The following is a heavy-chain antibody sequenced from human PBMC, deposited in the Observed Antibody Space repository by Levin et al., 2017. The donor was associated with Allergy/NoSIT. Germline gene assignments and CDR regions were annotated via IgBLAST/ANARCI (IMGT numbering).Heavy chain of an antibody. CDR3: AKDGAKYNWNYRNWFDP. Sequence: GESLKISCAASEFTFSSYAMSWVRQAPGKGLEWVSAISGSGSSTYYADSVKGRFTISRDNSKNTLCLQMNSLRDEDTAVYYCAKDGAKYNWNYRNWFDPWGQGTLVTVSS. V-gene: IGHV3-23*01. CDR1: EFTFSSYA. CDR2: ISGSGSST. J-gene: IGHJ5*02. D-gene: IGHD1-7*01.